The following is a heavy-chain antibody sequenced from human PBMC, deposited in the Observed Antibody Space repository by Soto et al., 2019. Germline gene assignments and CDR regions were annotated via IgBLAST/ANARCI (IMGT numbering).Heavy chain of an antibody. V-gene: IGHV3-33*01. CDR1: GFTFSSYG. CDR3: ARGGYHDSSGYYGNPSPY. CDR2: IWYDGSNK. D-gene: IGHD3-22*01. J-gene: IGHJ4*02. Sequence: QVQLVESGGGVVQPGRSLRLSCVASGFTFSSYGMHWVRQAPGKGLEWVSVIWYDGSNKYYADSVKGRFTISRDNSKNTLFLQMNSLRAEDTAVYYCARGGYHDSSGYYGNPSPYWGQGTLVTVSS.